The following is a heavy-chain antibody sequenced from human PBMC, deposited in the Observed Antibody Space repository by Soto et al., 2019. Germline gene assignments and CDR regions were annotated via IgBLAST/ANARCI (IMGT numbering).Heavy chain of an antibody. CDR3: ARDYYDSSGYYGTYGY. D-gene: IGHD3-22*01. V-gene: IGHV4-59*01. Sequence: SETLSLTCTVSGGSISSYYWSWIRQPPGKGLEWIGYIYYSGSTNYNPSLKSRVTISVDTSKNQFSLKLSSVTAADTAVYYCARDYYDSSGYYGTYGYWGQGTLVTVSS. CDR1: GGSISSYY. CDR2: IYYSGST. J-gene: IGHJ4*02.